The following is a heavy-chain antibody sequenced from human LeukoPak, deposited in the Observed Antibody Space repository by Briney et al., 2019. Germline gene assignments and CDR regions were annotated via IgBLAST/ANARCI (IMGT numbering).Heavy chain of an antibody. V-gene: IGHV4-39*01. CDR3: ARTDYDILTGYHPPDY. Sequence: SETLSLTCTVSGGSIRSSYYYWGWIRQPPGKGLEWIGSIYDSGSTYYNPSLKSRVTISVDTSKNQFSLKLNSVTAADTAVYYCARTDYDILTGYHPPDYWGQGTLVTVSS. CDR2: IYDSGST. J-gene: IGHJ4*02. D-gene: IGHD3-9*01. CDR1: GGSIRSSYYY.